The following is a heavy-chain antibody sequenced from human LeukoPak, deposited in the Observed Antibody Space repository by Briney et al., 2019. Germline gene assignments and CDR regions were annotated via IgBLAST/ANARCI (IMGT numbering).Heavy chain of an antibody. CDR2: ISSSDSTI. V-gene: IGHV3-48*03. D-gene: IGHD5-24*01. J-gene: IGHJ4*02. CDR3: AKSGYNRFDY. Sequence: HPGGSLRLSCAASGFTFSSYAMSWVRQAPGKGLEWVSYISSSDSTIYYADSVKGRFTISRDNAKNSLYLQMNSLRAGDTAVYYCAKSGYNRFDYWGQGTLVTVSS. CDR1: GFTFSSYA.